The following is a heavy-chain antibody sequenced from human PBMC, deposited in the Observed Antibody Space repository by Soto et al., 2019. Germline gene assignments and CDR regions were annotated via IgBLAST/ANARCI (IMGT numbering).Heavy chain of an antibody. CDR2: INSDGSST. CDR3: ARERTFGENNHNYMDV. CDR1: GFTFSSYW. J-gene: IGHJ6*03. Sequence: GGSLRLSCAASGFTFSSYWMHWVRQAPGKGLVWVSRINSDGSSTTYAESVKGRFTISRDNSKNTLYLQMNSLRAEDTAVYYCARERTFGENNHNYMDVWGTGITVTVSS. D-gene: IGHD3-10*01. V-gene: IGHV3-74*01.